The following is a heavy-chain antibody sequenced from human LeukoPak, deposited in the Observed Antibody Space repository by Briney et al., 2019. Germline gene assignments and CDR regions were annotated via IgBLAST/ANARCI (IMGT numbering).Heavy chain of an antibody. CDR2: ISAYNGNT. CDR3: ARSVAGLYFDY. D-gene: IGHD6-19*01. CDR1: GYTFTSYG. Sequence: ASVKVSCKASGYTFTSYGISWVRQAPGQGLEWMGWISAYNGNTNYAQKLQGRVTMTTDTSTSTAYMELSRLRSDDTAVYYCARSVAGLYFDYWGQGTLVTVSS. J-gene: IGHJ4*02. V-gene: IGHV1-18*01.